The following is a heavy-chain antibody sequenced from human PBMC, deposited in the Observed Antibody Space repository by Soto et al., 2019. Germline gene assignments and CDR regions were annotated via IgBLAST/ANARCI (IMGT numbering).Heavy chain of an antibody. Sequence: GESLKISCKGSGYSFTSYWIGWVRQMPGKGLEWMGIIYPGDSDTRYSPSFQGQVTISADKSISTAYLQWSSLKASDTAMYYCARPGSSSSGYYYYGMDVWGQGTTVTVSS. CDR3: ARPGSSSSGYYYYGMDV. D-gene: IGHD6-6*01. J-gene: IGHJ6*02. CDR1: GYSFTSYW. CDR2: IYPGDSDT. V-gene: IGHV5-51*01.